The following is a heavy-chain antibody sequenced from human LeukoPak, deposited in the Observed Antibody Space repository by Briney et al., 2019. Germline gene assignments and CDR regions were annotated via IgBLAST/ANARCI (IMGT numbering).Heavy chain of an antibody. Sequence: PGGSLRLSCAPSGFTFSNAWMSWVRQAPGKGLEWVGRTKSKTDGETTDYAAPVKGRFTISTDDSQNTLYLQMNSLKTEDTAVYYCTTFEYWGQGTLVTVSS. CDR2: TKSKTDGETT. V-gene: IGHV3-15*01. CDR3: TTFEY. J-gene: IGHJ4*02. CDR1: GFTFSNAW.